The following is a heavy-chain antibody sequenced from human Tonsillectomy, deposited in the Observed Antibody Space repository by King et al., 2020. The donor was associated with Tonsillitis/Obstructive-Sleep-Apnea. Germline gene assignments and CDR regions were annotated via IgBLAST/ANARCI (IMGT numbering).Heavy chain of an antibody. Sequence: QLQESGPGLVKPSETLSLTCTVSGGSISSSSYYWGWIRQPPGKGLEWIGSIYYSGSTYYNPSLKSRVTISVDTSKNQFSLKLSSVTAGDTAVYYCARLEIRGWFDPWGQGTLVTVSS. CDR3: ARLEIRGWFDP. D-gene: IGHD5-24*01. CDR2: IYYSGST. CDR1: GGSISSSSYY. V-gene: IGHV4-39*01. J-gene: IGHJ5*02.